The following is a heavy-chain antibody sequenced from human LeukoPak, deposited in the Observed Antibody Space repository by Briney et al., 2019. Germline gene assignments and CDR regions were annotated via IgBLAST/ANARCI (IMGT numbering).Heavy chain of an antibody. CDR3: ARRAVDNSYYYYMDV. D-gene: IGHD6-19*01. CDR1: GYTFTSYD. CDR2: MNPKSGNT. J-gene: IGHJ6*03. V-gene: IGHV1-8*03. Sequence: ASVKVSRKASGYTFTSYDINWVRQVTGQGLEWMGWMNPKSGNTGYAQKFQGRVTITRNTSISTAYMEVSSLRYEDTAVYYCARRAVDNSYYYYMDVWGKGTTVTVSS.